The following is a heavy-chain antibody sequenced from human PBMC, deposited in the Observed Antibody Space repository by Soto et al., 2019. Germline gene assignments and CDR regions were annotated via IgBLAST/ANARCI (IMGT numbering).Heavy chain of an antibody. CDR2: FDPEDGET. J-gene: IGHJ3*02. CDR3: AADSLLQGNRAFDI. Sequence: ASVKVSCKVSGYTLTELSMHWVRQAPGKGLEWMGGFDPEDGETIYAQKFQGRVTMTEDTSTDTAYMELSSLRSENTAVYYCAADSLLQGNRAFDIWGLGTMVTVSS. V-gene: IGHV1-24*01. CDR1: GYTLTELS.